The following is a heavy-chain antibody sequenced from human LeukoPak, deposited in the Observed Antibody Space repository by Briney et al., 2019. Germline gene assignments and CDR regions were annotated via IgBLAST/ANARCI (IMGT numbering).Heavy chain of an antibody. CDR2: IIPIFGTA. D-gene: IGHD6-19*01. CDR1: GYTFSSHD. V-gene: IGHV1-69*06. Sequence: SVKVSCKASGYTFSSHDIYWVRQAPGQGLEWMGGIIPIFGTANYAQKFQGRVTITADKSTSTAYMELSSLRSEDTAVYYCATPYSSGRYYYYYYMDVWGKGTTVTVSS. CDR3: ATPYSSGRYYYYYYMDV. J-gene: IGHJ6*03.